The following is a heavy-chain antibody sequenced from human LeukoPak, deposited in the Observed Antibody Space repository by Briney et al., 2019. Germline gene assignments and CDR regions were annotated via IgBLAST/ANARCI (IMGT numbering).Heavy chain of an antibody. J-gene: IGHJ4*02. D-gene: IGHD3-10*01. V-gene: IGHV4-59*08. CDR2: IYYSGST. CDR1: GGSISSYY. Sequence: PSETLSLTCTVSGGSISSYYWSWIRQPPGKGLEWIGYIYYSGSTNYNPSLKSRVTISVDTSKNQFSLKLSSVTAADTAVYYCASRGGGRVGSGSYWYFDYWGQGTLVTVSS. CDR3: ASRGGGRVGSGSYWYFDY.